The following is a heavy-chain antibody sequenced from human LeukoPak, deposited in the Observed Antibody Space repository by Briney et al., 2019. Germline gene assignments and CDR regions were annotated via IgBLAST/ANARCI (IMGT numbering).Heavy chain of an antibody. D-gene: IGHD3-22*01. V-gene: IGHV3-23*01. J-gene: IGHJ4*02. Sequence: GGSLRLSCAASGFTLSSYAMSWVRQAPGKGLEWVSAISGSGGSTYYADFVKGRFTISRDNSKNTLYLQMNSLRAEDTAVYYCAKIPRGGSGYPLDYWGQGTLVTVSS. CDR3: AKIPRGGSGYPLDY. CDR2: ISGSGGST. CDR1: GFTLSSYA.